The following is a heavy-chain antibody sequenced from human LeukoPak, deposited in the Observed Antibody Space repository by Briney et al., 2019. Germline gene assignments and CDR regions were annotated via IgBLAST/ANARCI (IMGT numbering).Heavy chain of an antibody. J-gene: IGHJ6*02. CDR3: VRSTGKFYYGADV. D-gene: IGHD4/OR15-4a*01. V-gene: IGHV3-30*04. Sequence: GGSLRLSCAASGFTFSSYAMYWVRQAPGEGLEWVAAVSYDGRNNYYADSVKGRLTIARDNSKNTLYLQMSSLRAEDTAVYYCVRSTGKFYYGADVWGQGTTVTVSS. CDR2: VSYDGRNN. CDR1: GFTFSSYA.